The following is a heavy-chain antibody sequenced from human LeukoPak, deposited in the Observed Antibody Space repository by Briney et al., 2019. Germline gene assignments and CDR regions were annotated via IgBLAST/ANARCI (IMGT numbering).Heavy chain of an antibody. CDR1: GFTFSSYT. CDR2: ISSSSTYI. V-gene: IGHV3-21*01. D-gene: IGHD1-20*01. Sequence: GGSLRLSCAASGFTFSSYTMNWVRQAPGKGLEWVSSISSSSTYIYYADSVKGRFTISRDNAKNSLYLQMNSLRAEDTAAYYCAREVNWNYVDYWGQGTLVTVSS. CDR3: AREVNWNYVDY. J-gene: IGHJ4*02.